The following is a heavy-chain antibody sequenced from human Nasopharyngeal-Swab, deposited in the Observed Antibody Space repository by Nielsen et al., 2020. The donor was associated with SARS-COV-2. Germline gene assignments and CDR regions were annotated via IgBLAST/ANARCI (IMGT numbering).Heavy chain of an antibody. V-gene: IGHV4-59*01. CDR1: GGSISSYY. CDR3: AREGALGYCSSTSCYAGWFDP. CDR2: IYYSGST. D-gene: IGHD2-2*01. J-gene: IGHJ5*02. Sequence: SETLSLTCTVSGGSISSYYWSWIRQPPGKGLEWIGYIYYSGSTNYNPSLKSRVTISVDTSKNQFSLKLSSVTAADTAVYYCAREGALGYCSSTSCYAGWFDPWGQGTLVTVSS.